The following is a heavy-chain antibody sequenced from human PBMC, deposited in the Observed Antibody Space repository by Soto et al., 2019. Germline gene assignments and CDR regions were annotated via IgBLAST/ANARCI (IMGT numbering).Heavy chain of an antibody. CDR3: ARTRTTVTTFFDY. D-gene: IGHD4-17*01. Sequence: SETLSLTCTVSGGSISSGGYYWSWIRQHPGKGLEWIGYIYYSGSTYYNPSLKSRVTISVDTSKNQFSLKLSSVTAADTAVYYCARTRTTVTTFFDYWGQGTLVT. V-gene: IGHV4-31*03. CDR1: GGSISSGGYY. J-gene: IGHJ4*02. CDR2: IYYSGST.